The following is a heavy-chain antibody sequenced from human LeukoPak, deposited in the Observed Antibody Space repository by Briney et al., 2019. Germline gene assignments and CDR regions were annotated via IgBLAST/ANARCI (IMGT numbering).Heavy chain of an antibody. J-gene: IGHJ5*02. CDR2: INPNSGGT. V-gene: IGHV1-2*02. CDR1: GYTFTGYY. D-gene: IGHD3-3*01. Sequence: ASVKVSCKASGYTFTGYYMHWVRQAPGQGLEWMGWINPNSGGTNYAQKFQGRVTMTRDTSISTAYMELSRLRSDDTAVYYCARDSNDDFWSGYYPGNNWFDPWGQGTLVTVSS. CDR3: ARDSNDDFWSGYYPGNNWFDP.